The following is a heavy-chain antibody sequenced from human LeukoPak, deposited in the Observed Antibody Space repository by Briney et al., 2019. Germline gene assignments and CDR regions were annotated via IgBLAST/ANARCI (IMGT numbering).Heavy chain of an antibody. CDR1: GDIVSSTIAA. CDR2: TYYRSKWYN. J-gene: IGHJ6*02. V-gene: IGHV6-1*01. Sequence: SQTLSLTCAISGDIVSSTIAAWHWIRQSPSRGLEWLGRTYYRSKWYNDYAVSVKSRVTINPDTSKNQFSLQLNSVTPEDTAVYYCARDQDGMDVWGQGTTVTVSS. CDR3: ARDQDGMDV.